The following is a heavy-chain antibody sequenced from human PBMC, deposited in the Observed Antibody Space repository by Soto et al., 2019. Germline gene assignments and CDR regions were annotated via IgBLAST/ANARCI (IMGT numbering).Heavy chain of an antibody. CDR2: IIPFLGVT. CDR1: GGTYSPYP. CDR3: ARDWESSVSTWSFGGF. J-gene: IGHJ4*02. Sequence: QVQLVQSGDEEKKPGSSVKVSCKSSGGTYSPYPINWVRQAPGQGLEWMGRIIPFLGVTNYGLKFQARVTITADKATNTAYMELRGLRFEDTAVYYCARDWESSVSTWSFGGFWGRGTLVTVSS. V-gene: IGHV1-69*04. D-gene: IGHD3-16*01.